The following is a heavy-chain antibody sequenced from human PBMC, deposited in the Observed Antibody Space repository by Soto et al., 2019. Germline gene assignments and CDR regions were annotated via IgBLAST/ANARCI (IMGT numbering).Heavy chain of an antibody. V-gene: IGHV3-21*01. J-gene: IGHJ6*02. CDR1: GFTFSSYS. Sequence: GGSLRLSCAASGFTFSSYSMNWVRQAPGKGLEWVSSISSGSSYIYYADSVKGRFTISRDNAKNSLYLQMNSLRAEDTAVYYCARDLRQLVRDYYYGMDVWGQGTTVTVSS. CDR3: ARDLRQLVRDYYYGMDV. CDR2: ISSGSSYI. D-gene: IGHD6-6*01.